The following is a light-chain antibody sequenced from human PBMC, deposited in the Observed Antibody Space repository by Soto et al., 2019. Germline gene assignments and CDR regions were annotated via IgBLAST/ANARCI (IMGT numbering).Light chain of an antibody. CDR3: QQFNAYPLT. CDR2: GAS. J-gene: IGKJ4*01. V-gene: IGKV1-9*01. CDR1: QGISDY. Sequence: DIQLTQSPSFLSASVGDRVTISCLASQGISDYLAWYQQKPGKAPKLLIYGASTLQSGVPSRFSGSASGTEFTLTISSPQPEDFATAFGQQFNAYPLTFGGGTKLEIK.